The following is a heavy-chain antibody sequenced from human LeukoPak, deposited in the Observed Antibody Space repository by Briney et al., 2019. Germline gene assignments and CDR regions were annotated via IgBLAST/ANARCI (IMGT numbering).Heavy chain of an antibody. CDR1: GFTFSSYD. D-gene: IGHD6-19*01. J-gene: IGHJ5*02. V-gene: IGHV3-13*01. CDR3: ARGVRQWLDNNWFDP. CDR2: IGTAGDT. Sequence: GGSLRLSCAASGFTFSSYDMHWVRHATGKGLEWVSAIGTAGDTYYPGSVKGRFTISRENAKNSLYLQMNSLRAGDTAVYYCARGVRQWLDNNWFDPWGQGNLVTVSS.